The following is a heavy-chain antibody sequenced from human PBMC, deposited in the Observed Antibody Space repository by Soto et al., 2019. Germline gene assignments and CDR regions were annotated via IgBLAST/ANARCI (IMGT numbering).Heavy chain of an antibody. CDR1: GESLSYYY. V-gene: IGHV4-34*01. CDR3: ARGGVRNCLRTSCSLLEY. D-gene: IGHD2-2*01. Sequence: SETLSLTCAVYGESLSYYYWTWIRQPPGRGLEWIGEIHRSGSTNYNPSLKSRVTISIDTSKNQFSLDLTSVTAADTAVYYCARGGVRNCLRTSCSLLEYWGQGTLVTVS. J-gene: IGHJ4*02. CDR2: IHRSGST.